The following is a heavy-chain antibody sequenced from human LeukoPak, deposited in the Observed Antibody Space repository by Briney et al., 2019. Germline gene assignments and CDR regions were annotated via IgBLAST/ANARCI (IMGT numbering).Heavy chain of an antibody. CDR1: GGSIRSSY. J-gene: IGHJ4*02. D-gene: IGHD5-12*01. Sequence: RTSETLSLTCTVSGGSIRSSYWSWIRQPPGKGLEWLVYMYYSGSTKYNPSLKSRVTMSVDTSQNQFSLKLSSVTAADTAVYHCARVSVSGYGYYYFDYWGQGTLVTVSS. V-gene: IGHV4-59*01. CDR2: MYYSGST. CDR3: ARVSVSGYGYYYFDY.